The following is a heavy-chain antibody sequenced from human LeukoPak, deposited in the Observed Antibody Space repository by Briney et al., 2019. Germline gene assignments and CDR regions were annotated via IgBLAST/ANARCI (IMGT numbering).Heavy chain of an antibody. CDR1: GYTFTSYG. J-gene: IGHJ5*02. Sequence: GASVKVSCKASGYTFTSYGINWVRQAPGQGLEWMGWVNGYNGNTDYAQKFRGRVTITTDTSTRTAYMELSSLRSEDTAVYYCARDGIAAAESWFDPWGQGTLVTVSS. CDR3: ARDGIAAAESWFDP. CDR2: VNGYNGNT. V-gene: IGHV1-18*01. D-gene: IGHD6-13*01.